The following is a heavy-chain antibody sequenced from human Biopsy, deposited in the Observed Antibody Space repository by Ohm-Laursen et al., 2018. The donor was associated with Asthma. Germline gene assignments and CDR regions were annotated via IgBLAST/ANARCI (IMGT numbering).Heavy chain of an antibody. Sequence: SLRLSCSASGFSFSRYGMHWVRQAPGKGLEWVAVISFDGSNKYYGDSVKGRFTIARDNSKNTVYLQMNSLRAEDTAVYYCASYEVVTAILPMDVWGQGTTVTVTS. CDR2: ISFDGSNK. CDR3: ASYEVVTAILPMDV. V-gene: IGHV3-30*03. D-gene: IGHD2-21*02. CDR1: GFSFSRYG. J-gene: IGHJ6*02.